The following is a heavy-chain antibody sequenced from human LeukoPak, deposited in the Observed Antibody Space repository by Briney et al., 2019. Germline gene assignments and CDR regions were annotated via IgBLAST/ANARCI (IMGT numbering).Heavy chain of an antibody. J-gene: IGHJ4*02. CDR1: GYTLTELS. D-gene: IGHD3-10*01. CDR3: ATGLSLLWFGELYLDY. Sequence: GASVKVSCKVSGYTLTELSMHWVRQAPGKGLEWMGGFDPEDGETIYAQKFQGRVTMTEDTSTDTAYMELSSLRSEDTAVYYCATGLSLLWFGELYLDYWGQGTLVTVSS. V-gene: IGHV1-24*01. CDR2: FDPEDGET.